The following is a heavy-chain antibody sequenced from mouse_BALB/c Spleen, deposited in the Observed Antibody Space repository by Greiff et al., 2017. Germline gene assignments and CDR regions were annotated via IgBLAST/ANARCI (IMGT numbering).Heavy chain of an antibody. CDR2: IDPSDSYT. V-gene: IGHV1S127*01. CDR3: TRWGNVYYAMDY. Sequence: QVHVKQPGAELVKPGASVKMSCKASGYTFTSYWMHWVKQRPGQGLEWIGVIDPSDSYTSYNQKFKGKATLTVDTSSSTAYMQLSSLTSEDSAVYYCTRWGNVYYAMDYWGQGTSVTVSS. J-gene: IGHJ4*01. CDR1: GYTFTSYW. D-gene: IGHD2-1*01.